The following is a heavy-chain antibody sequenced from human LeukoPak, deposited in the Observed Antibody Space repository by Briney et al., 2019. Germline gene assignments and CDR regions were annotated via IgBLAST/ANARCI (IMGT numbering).Heavy chain of an antibody. CDR3: ASVSSGFYYYGMDV. V-gene: IGHV1-8*01. CDR1: GYTFTSYD. Sequence: GASVKVSCKASGYTFTSYDINWVRQATGQGLEWMGWMNPNSGNTGYAQKFQGKVTMTRNTSISTAYMELSSLRSEDTAVYYCASVSSGFYYYGMDVWGQGTTVTVSS. D-gene: IGHD1-26*01. J-gene: IGHJ6*02. CDR2: MNPNSGNT.